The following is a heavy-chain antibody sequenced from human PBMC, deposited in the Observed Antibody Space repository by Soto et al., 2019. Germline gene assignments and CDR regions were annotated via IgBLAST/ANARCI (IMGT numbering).Heavy chain of an antibody. J-gene: IGHJ5*02. D-gene: IGHD3-10*01. CDR1: GYTFTNYG. V-gene: IGHV1-18*01. CDR2: INVYNGNT. CDR3: ARGVGSGSYYNQYNWFDP. Sequence: QVQLVQSGGEVKKPGASVKVSCKASGYTFTNYGISWVRQAPGQGLEWMEWINVYNGNTKYAQKVQGRVTMTTDTSTSTAYMELRSLRSDDTAVYYCARGVGSGSYYNQYNWFDPWGQGTLVTVSS.